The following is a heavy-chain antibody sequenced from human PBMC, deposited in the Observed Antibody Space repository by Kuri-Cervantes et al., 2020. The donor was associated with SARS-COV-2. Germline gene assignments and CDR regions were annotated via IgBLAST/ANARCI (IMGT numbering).Heavy chain of an antibody. V-gene: IGHV3-30-3*01. CDR2: ISYDGSNK. CDR3: ARGYSGSYYVFFDY. Sequence: GGSLRLSCAASGFTFSNYAMHWVRQAPGKGLEWVAVISYDGSNKYYADSVKGRFTISRDNSKNTLYLQMNSLRAEDTAVYYCARGYSGSYYVFFDYWGQGTLVTVSS. CDR1: GFTFSNYA. D-gene: IGHD1-26*01. J-gene: IGHJ4*02.